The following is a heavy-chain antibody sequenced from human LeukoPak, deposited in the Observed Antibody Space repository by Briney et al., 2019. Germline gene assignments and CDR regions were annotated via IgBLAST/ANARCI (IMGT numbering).Heavy chain of an antibody. CDR3: ARLSSGSSLDY. Sequence: PGGSLRLSCEASGFTFSISGMNWVRQAPGKGLEWVSYISSSSDLMSYVDSVKGRFTVSRDNAKNSLFLQMNSLRDEDTAVYYCARLSSGSSLDYWGQGTLVTVSS. CDR1: GFTFSISG. J-gene: IGHJ4*02. CDR2: ISSSSDLM. D-gene: IGHD3-10*02. V-gene: IGHV3-48*02.